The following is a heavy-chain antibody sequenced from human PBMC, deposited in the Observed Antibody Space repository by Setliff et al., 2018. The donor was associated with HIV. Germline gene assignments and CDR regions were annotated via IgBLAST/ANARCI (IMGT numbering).Heavy chain of an antibody. CDR3: TSRSDYVWGSYRHAFDI. CDR1: GYTLTELS. J-gene: IGHJ3*02. V-gene: IGHV1-24*01. Sequence: ASVKVSCKVSGYTLTELSRHWVRQAPGKGLEWMGGFDPEDGETIYAQKFQGRVTMTEDISTDAAYMELRRLRSEDTAVYYCTSRSDYVWGSYRHAFDIWGQGTMVTVSS. D-gene: IGHD3-16*02. CDR2: FDPEDGET.